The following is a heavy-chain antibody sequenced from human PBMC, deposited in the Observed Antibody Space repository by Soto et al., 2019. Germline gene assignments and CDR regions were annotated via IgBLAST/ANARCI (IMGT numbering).Heavy chain of an antibody. J-gene: IGHJ4*02. V-gene: IGHV1-2*02. D-gene: IGHD2-21*02. CDR2: IDLDIGDT. Sequence: ASVKVSCKASGHTFTGHHMHWVLQAPGEGLEWMGLIDLDIGDTKYAQKFQGRVTSTSDTSITTAYMELRGLRSDDTAVYYCALEPTGTAGFDYLGQGTLVTVSS. CDR1: GHTFTGHH. CDR3: ALEPTGTAGFDY.